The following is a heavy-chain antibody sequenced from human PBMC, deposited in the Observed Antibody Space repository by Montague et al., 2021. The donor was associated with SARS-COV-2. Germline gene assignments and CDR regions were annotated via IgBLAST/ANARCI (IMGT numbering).Heavy chain of an antibody. Sequence: SLRLSCAASGLIFSSYEMNWVRQAPGKGLEWISYISSSGGGSTKHYTDSVKGRFTISRDNAKNSLYLQMNSLRVEDTAIYYCARDRDWDDWCGMDVWGQGTLVTVSS. D-gene: IGHD2-21*01. J-gene: IGHJ6*02. CDR2: ISSSGGGSTK. CDR3: ARDRDWDDWCGMDV. V-gene: IGHV3-48*03. CDR1: GLIFSSYE.